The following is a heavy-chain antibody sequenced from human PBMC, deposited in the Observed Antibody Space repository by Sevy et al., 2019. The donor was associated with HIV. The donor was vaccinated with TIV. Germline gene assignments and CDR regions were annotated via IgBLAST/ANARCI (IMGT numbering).Heavy chain of an antibody. V-gene: IGHV3-15*05. Sequence: GGSLRLSCAGSGFTFSNAWMSWVRQAPGKGLEWVGRIRNKADGGPTDYAAPVKGRFVISRDDSKNTLYLQMNSLKTEDTAVYYCATDLWGSFLDYWGQGTLVTVSS. CDR1: GFTFSNAW. J-gene: IGHJ4*02. CDR2: IRNKADGGPT. D-gene: IGHD3-16*01. CDR3: ATDLWGSFLDY.